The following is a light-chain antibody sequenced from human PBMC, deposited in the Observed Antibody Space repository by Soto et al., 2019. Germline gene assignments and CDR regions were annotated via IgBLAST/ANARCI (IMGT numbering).Light chain of an antibody. CDR3: QQYNSYSRT. Sequence: DIQMTQSPSTLSASFGDRVTITWRASQSISSWLAWYQQKPGKAPKLLIYKASSLESGVPSRFSGSGYGTEFNLTISSLQTDDFATYYCQQYNSYSRTFGQGTKVDIK. V-gene: IGKV1-5*03. CDR2: KAS. CDR1: QSISSW. J-gene: IGKJ1*01.